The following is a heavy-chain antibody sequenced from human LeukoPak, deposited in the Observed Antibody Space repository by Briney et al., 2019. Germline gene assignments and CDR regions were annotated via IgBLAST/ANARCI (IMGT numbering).Heavy chain of an antibody. CDR1: GFTFSSYG. CDR2: ISGSGGST. CDR3: AKDVNSGWSPFDY. J-gene: IGHJ4*02. D-gene: IGHD6-19*01. Sequence: GGSLRLSCAASGFTFSSYGMSWVRQAPGKGLEWVSAISGSGGSTYYADSVKGRFTISRDNSKNTLYLQMNSLRAEDTAVYYCAKDVNSGWSPFDYWGQGTLVTVSS. V-gene: IGHV3-23*01.